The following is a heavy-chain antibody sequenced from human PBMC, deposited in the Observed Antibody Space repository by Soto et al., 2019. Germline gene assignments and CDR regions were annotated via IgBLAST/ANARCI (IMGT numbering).Heavy chain of an antibody. CDR3: AIVRLAARTWADGIDF. D-gene: IGHD6-6*01. Sequence: WETLSLTCTVSGGSISSYYWSWIRQPAGKGLEWIGRIYTSGSTTYNPSLKSRVTMSVDTSKNQFSLKLSSVTAADTAVYYCAIVRLAARTWADGIDFWCQGTMVTVSS. V-gene: IGHV4-4*07. J-gene: IGHJ6*02. CDR1: GGSISSYY. CDR2: IYTSGST.